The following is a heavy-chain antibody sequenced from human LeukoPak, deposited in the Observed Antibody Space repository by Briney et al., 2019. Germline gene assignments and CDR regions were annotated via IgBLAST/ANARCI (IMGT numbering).Heavy chain of an antibody. J-gene: IGHJ4*02. V-gene: IGHV3-66*02. Sequence: WGSLRLSWAASGFTVSSNYMSWVRQAPGKGLEWVSVIYSGGSTYYADSVKGRFTISRDNSKNTLYLQMNSLRAEDTAVYYCARDLGGRKRHSSGWYSPDYWGQGTLVTVSS. CDR2: IYSGGST. CDR1: GFTVSSNY. CDR3: ARDLGGRKRHSSGWYSPDY. D-gene: IGHD6-19*01.